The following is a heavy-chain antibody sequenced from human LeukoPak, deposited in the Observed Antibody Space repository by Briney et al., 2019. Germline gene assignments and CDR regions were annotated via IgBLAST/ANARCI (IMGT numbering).Heavy chain of an antibody. J-gene: IGHJ4*02. Sequence: PSETLSLTCTVSGGSISSGGYYWSWIRQPPGKGLEWIGYIYHSGSTYYNPSLKSRVTISVDTSKNQFSLKLSSVTAADTAVYYCASTIAVAGTWPPNYLDYWAREPWSPSPQ. D-gene: IGHD6-19*01. V-gene: IGHV4-30-2*05. CDR3: ASTIAVAGTWPPNYLDY. CDR1: GGSISSGGYY. CDR2: IYHSGST.